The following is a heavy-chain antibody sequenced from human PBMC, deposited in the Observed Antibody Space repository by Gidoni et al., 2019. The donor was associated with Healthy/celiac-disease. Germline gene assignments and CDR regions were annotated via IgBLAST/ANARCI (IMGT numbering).Heavy chain of an antibody. J-gene: IGHJ4*02. CDR2: IYTSGST. CDR3: ARYLLGSYKFDY. CDR1: GGSISSGSYY. D-gene: IGHD1-1*01. V-gene: IGHV4-61*02. Sequence: QVQLQESGPGLVKPSQNLSLTCTVPGGSISSGSYYWRWSRQPAGKGLEWIGRIYTSGSTNYNPSLKRRVTISVDTSKNQFSLKLSSVTAADTAVYYCARYLLGSYKFDYWGQGTLVTVSS.